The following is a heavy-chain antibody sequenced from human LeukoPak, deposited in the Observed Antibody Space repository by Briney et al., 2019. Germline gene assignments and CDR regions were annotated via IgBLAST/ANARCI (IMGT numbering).Heavy chain of an antibody. CDR1: GGTFSSYA. V-gene: IGHV1-69*04. J-gene: IGHJ5*02. CDR2: IIPILGIA. CDR3: SLGARRGTMVRGP. Sequence: SVKVSCKASGGTFSSYAISWVRQAPGQGLEWMGRIIPILGIANYAQKFQGRVTITADKSTSTAYMELSSLRSEDTAVYYCSLGARRGTMVRGPWGQGTLVTVSS. D-gene: IGHD3-10*01.